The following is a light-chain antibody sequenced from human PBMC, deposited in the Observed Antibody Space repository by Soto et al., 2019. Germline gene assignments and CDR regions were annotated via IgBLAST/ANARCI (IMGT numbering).Light chain of an antibody. Sequence: QSAVTQPASVSGSPGQSITISCTGTSSDVGSYNLVSWYQQHPGKAPKLMIYEVSKRPSGVSNRFSGSKSGNTASLTISGLQAEDEADYYCCSYAVTSTYLFGAGTKVTVL. V-gene: IGLV2-23*02. J-gene: IGLJ1*01. CDR2: EVS. CDR3: CSYAVTSTYL. CDR1: SSDVGSYNL.